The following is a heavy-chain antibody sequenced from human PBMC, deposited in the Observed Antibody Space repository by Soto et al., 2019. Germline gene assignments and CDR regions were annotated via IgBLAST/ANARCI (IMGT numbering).Heavy chain of an antibody. CDR1: GASVSSAEHY. Sequence: QVQLQESGPGLVKASQTLSLTCTLSGASVSSAEHYWSWIRQPPGKGLEWIGYTYYSGGSSYNASPQRCVSISVGTSQNQFSLKLTSVTAADPAVYYCSRLSVYDPAGAADKWGPGILVSVSS. CDR3: SRLSVYDPAGAADK. V-gene: IGHV4-30-4*01. J-gene: IGHJ4*02. CDR2: TYYSGGS. D-gene: IGHD5-12*01.